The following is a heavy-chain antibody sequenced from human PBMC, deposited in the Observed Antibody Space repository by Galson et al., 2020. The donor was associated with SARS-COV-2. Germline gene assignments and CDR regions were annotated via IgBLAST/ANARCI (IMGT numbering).Heavy chain of an antibody. CDR2: IYYSGST. V-gene: IGHV4-39*01. CDR1: GGYISSSSYY. Sequence: SETLSLTCTVSGGYISSSSYYWGWIRQPPGKGLEWIGSIYYSGSTYYNPSLKSRVTISVDTSKNQFSLKLSSVTAADTAVYYCARSGVGIMITFGGVIVPRGFDYWGQGTLVTVSS. J-gene: IGHJ4*02. D-gene: IGHD3-16*02. CDR3: ARSGVGIMITFGGVIVPRGFDY.